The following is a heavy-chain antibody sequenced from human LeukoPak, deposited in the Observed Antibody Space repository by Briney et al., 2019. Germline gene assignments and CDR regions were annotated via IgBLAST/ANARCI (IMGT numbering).Heavy chain of an antibody. CDR1: GFTFDDYG. V-gene: IGHV3-20*04. Sequence: GGSLRLSCAASGFTFDDYGMSWVRQAPGKGLEWVSGINWNGGSTGYADSVKGRFTISRDNAKNSLYLQMNSLRAEDTALYYCARVGYSSGWHGLYYFDYWGQGTLVTVSS. J-gene: IGHJ4*02. CDR2: INWNGGST. D-gene: IGHD6-19*01. CDR3: ARVGYSSGWHGLYYFDY.